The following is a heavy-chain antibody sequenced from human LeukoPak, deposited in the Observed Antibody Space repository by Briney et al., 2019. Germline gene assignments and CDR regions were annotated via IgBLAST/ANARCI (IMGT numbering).Heavy chain of an antibody. J-gene: IGHJ6*03. Sequence: SETLSLTCTVSGDSISSYYWTWIRQPPGKGLEWIGYIHASGSTNYNPSLKSRVTISADTSRNQLSLKLIAVTAADTAVYYCASHYGFWSGYPPRSYDYYYYMDVWGRGTTVTVSS. V-gene: IGHV4-4*08. CDR1: GDSISSYY. CDR2: IHASGST. D-gene: IGHD3-3*01. CDR3: ASHYGFWSGYPPRSYDYYYYMDV.